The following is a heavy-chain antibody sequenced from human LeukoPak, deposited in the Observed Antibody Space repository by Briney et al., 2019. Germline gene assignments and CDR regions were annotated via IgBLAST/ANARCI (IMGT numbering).Heavy chain of an antibody. J-gene: IGHJ4*02. V-gene: IGHV3-21*01. D-gene: IGHD6-6*01. CDR3: ARSAARPFSGVKPIDY. CDR1: GFTFSSYS. CDR2: ISSSSSYI. Sequence: GGSLRLSCAASGFTFSSYSMNWVRQAPGKGLEWVSSISSSSSYIYYADSVKGRFTISRDNAKNSLYLQMNSLRAEDTAVYYCARSAARPFSGVKPIDYWGQGTLVTVSS.